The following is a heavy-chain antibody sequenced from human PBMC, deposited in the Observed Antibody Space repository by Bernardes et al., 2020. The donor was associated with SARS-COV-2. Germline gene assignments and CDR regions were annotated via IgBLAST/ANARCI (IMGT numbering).Heavy chain of an antibody. CDR1: ENTLTDLS. CDR3: VTGKSGYYYFDS. Sequence: ASVKVSCKVSENTLTDLSLHWVRQAPGKGLEWLGGFDPQEIHRVYAQAFEGRITLTEDTSADTAYMELSSLRPEDTAVYYCVTGKSGYYYFDSWGQGTLVTVSP. D-gene: IGHD5-12*01. V-gene: IGHV1-24*01. CDR2: FDPQEIHR. J-gene: IGHJ4*02.